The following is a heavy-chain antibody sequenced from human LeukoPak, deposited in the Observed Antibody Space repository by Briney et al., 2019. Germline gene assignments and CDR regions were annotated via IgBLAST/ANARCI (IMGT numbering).Heavy chain of an antibody. Sequence: SETLSLTCTVSGGSISSYYWSWIRQPPGKGLEWIGYIYYSGSTNYNPSLKSRVTISVDTSKNQFSLKLSSVTAADAAVYYCARGNGDYFDYWGQGTLVTVSS. CDR1: GGSISSYY. CDR2: IYYSGST. V-gene: IGHV4-59*01. D-gene: IGHD4-17*01. CDR3: ARGNGDYFDY. J-gene: IGHJ4*02.